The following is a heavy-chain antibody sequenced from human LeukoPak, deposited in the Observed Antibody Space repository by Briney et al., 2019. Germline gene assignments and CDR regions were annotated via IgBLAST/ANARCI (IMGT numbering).Heavy chain of an antibody. D-gene: IGHD6-19*01. CDR1: GFTFSSYS. Sequence: PGGSLRLSCAASGFTFSSYSMNWVRQAPGKGLEWVSSISSSSSYIYYADSVKGRFTISRDNAKNSLYLQMNSLRAEDTAVYYCARDYSSGWKPWEPYWGQGTQVTVSS. CDR2: ISSSSSYI. J-gene: IGHJ4*02. V-gene: IGHV3-21*01. CDR3: ARDYSSGWKPWEPY.